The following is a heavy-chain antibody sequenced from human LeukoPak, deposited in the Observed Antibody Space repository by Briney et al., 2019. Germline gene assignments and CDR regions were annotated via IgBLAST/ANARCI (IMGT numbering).Heavy chain of an antibody. Sequence: QPGRSLRLSCAASGFIFSDYAMHWVRQAPGKGLEWVALVSYDGRNENYADSVKGRFTISRDNSKNTLYLQMNSLRAEDTAVYYCARDPRAYCGGDCYSFDYWGQGTLVTVSS. D-gene: IGHD2-21*02. CDR1: GFIFSDYA. CDR3: ARDPRAYCGGDCYSFDY. V-gene: IGHV3-30*04. J-gene: IGHJ4*02. CDR2: VSYDGRNE.